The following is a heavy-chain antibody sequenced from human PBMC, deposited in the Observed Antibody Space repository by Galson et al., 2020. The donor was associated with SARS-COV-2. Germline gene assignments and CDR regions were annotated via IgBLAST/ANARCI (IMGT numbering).Heavy chain of an antibody. V-gene: IGHV1-3*01. Sequence: ASVKVSCKASGYTFTSYAMHWVRQAPGQRLEWMGWINAGNGNTKYSQKFQGRVTITRDTSASTAYMELSSLRSEDTAVYYCARDRFLEWLLQTNNDYYYYGMDVWGQGTTVTVSS. CDR1: GYTFTSYA. CDR2: INAGNGNT. D-gene: IGHD3-3*01. CDR3: ARDRFLEWLLQTNNDYYYYGMDV. J-gene: IGHJ6*02.